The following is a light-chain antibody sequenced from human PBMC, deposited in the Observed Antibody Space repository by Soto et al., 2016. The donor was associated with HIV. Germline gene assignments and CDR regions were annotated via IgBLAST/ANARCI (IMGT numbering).Light chain of an antibody. CDR1: QGIKNE. J-gene: IGKJ4*01. V-gene: IGKV1-6*01. CDR3: QQYKTYPLT. Sequence: AIQMTQFPSSLSAFVGDRVTITCRASQGIKNELAWYQQRPGKAPKLLIYSTSSLGSEVPSRFSGSASGTDFTLTISSLQPEDFATYFCQQYKTYPLTFGGGTKVQIK. CDR2: STS.